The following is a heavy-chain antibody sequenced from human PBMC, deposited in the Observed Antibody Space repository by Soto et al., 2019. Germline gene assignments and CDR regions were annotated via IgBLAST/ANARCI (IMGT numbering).Heavy chain of an antibody. V-gene: IGHV1-18*01. D-gene: IGHD3-16*01. CDR3: VMVDNYVTPTPQDV. CDR2: ISPYTGNT. Sequence: QVQLVQSGDEVKKPGASVKVSCKASGYIFVNYGIAWVRQAPGQGLGWMGWISPYTGNTHSATKIQGRLTMTTDTPTSTAYMDLGSLTSDDTAVYYCVMVDNYVTPTPQDVWGQGPTVTVSS. J-gene: IGHJ6*02. CDR1: GYIFVNYG.